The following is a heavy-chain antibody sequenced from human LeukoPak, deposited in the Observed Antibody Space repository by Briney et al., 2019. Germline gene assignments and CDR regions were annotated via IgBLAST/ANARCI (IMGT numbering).Heavy chain of an antibody. V-gene: IGHV3-30*18. J-gene: IGHJ4*02. CDR1: GFTFSSYG. CDR2: ISYDGSNE. Sequence: GGSLRLSCAASGFTFSSYGMHWVRQAPGKGLEWVSVISYDGSNEYYADSEKGRFTISRDNSRNTLYLQMNSLRVEDTAVYYCAKRGHYSINWYHYFDYWGQGTLVTVSS. D-gene: IGHD6-13*01. CDR3: AKRGHYSINWYHYFDY.